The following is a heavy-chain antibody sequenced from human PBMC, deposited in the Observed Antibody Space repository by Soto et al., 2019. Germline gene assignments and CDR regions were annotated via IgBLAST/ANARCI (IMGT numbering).Heavy chain of an antibody. Sequence: SETLSLTSTVAGGYISSYYWSWIRQNPGKGLEWIGYIYYSGSTNYNPSLKSRVTISVDTSKNQFSLKLSSVTAADTAVYYCARGGYSSSWYAVWFDPWGQGTLVTVSS. CDR2: IYYSGST. CDR3: ARGGYSSSWYAVWFDP. CDR1: GGYISSYY. V-gene: IGHV4-59*01. D-gene: IGHD6-13*01. J-gene: IGHJ5*02.